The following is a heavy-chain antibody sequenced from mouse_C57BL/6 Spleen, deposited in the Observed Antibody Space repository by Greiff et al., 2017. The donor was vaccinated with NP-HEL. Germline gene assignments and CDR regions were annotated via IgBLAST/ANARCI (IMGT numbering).Heavy chain of an antibody. CDR2: IYPGDGDT. CDR3: ARGEYYGSSFDY. D-gene: IGHD1-1*01. J-gene: IGHJ2*01. Sequence: VQLQQSGPELVKPGASVKISCKASGYAFSSSWMNWVKQRPGKGLEWIGRIYPGDGDTNYNGKFKGKATLTADKSSSTAYMQLSSLTSEGSAVYFCARGEYYGSSFDYWGQGTTLTVSS. V-gene: IGHV1-82*01. CDR1: GYAFSSSW.